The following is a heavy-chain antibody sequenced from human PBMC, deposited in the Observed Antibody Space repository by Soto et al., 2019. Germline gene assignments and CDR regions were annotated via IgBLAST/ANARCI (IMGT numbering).Heavy chain of an antibody. CDR1: GYTFTSYG. D-gene: IGHD6-6*01. V-gene: IGHV1-18*01. Sequence: QVQLVQSGAEVKKPGASVKVSCKASGYTFTSYGISWVRQAPGQGLEWMGCISAYNCNTNYAQKLQGRVTITTNTSTSTADTELRSLRSDDTAVYYCARDHYSSSDQNFDFCGQGTLVTVSS. CDR3: ARDHYSSSDQNFDF. J-gene: IGHJ4*02. CDR2: ISAYNCNT.